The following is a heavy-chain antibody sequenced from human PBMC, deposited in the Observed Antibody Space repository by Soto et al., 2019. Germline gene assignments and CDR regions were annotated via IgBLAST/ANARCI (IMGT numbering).Heavy chain of an antibody. D-gene: IGHD2-8*01. CDR1: GGSFSGYY. Sequence: SETLSLTCAVYGGSFSGYYWSWIRQPPGKGLEWIGEINYSGSTNYNPSLKSRVTISVDTSKNQFSLKLSSVTAADTAVYYCARRWSYMDVWGKGTTVTVSS. CDR3: ARRWSYMDV. J-gene: IGHJ6*03. CDR2: INYSGST. V-gene: IGHV4-34*01.